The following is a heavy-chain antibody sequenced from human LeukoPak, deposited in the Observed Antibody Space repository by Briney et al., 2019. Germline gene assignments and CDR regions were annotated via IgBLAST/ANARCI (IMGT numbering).Heavy chain of an antibody. V-gene: IGHV1-2*02. Sequence: ASVKVSCKASGYTFTGYYMHWVRQAPGQGLEWMGWINPNSGGTNYAQKFQGRVTMTRDTSISTAYMELSRLRSDDTAVYYCGRAARPRDCFDYWGQGTLVTVSS. D-gene: IGHD6-6*01. CDR2: INPNSGGT. J-gene: IGHJ4*02. CDR3: GRAARPRDCFDY. CDR1: GYTFTGYY.